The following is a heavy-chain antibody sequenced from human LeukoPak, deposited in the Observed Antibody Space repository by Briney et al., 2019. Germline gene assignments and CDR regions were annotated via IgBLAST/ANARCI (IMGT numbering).Heavy chain of an antibody. V-gene: IGHV4-39*01. CDR3: ARRALELRPAHLDYYYYGMDV. CDR2: IYYSGST. Sequence: PSETLSLTCTVSGGSISSSSYYWGWIRQPPGKGLEWIGSIYYSGSTYYNPSLKSRVTISVDTSKNQFSLKLSSVTAADTAVYFCARRALELRPAHLDYYYYGMDVGGKGTTVTVSS. J-gene: IGHJ6*04. CDR1: GGSISSSSYY. D-gene: IGHD1-7*01.